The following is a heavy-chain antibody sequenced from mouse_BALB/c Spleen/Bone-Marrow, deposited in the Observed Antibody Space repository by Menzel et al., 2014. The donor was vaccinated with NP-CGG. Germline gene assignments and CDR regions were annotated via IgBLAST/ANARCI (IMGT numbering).Heavy chain of an antibody. CDR2: IDPANGNT. D-gene: IGHD2-4*01. Sequence: EVHLVESGAALVKPGASVKLSCTASGFNIKDTYMRWLKQRPEQCLGWIGSIDPANGNTKYDPKFQVKATITADTSSNTAYLQLSSLTPEDTAVYYCATMITDWYFDVWGEGTTVTVS. J-gene: IGHJ1*01. CDR3: ATMITDWYFDV. V-gene: IGHV14-3*02. CDR1: GFNIKDTY.